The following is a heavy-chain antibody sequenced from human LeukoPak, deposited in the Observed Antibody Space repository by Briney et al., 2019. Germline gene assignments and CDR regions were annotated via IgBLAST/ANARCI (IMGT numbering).Heavy chain of an antibody. J-gene: IGHJ4*02. V-gene: IGHV3-7*01. CDR3: ARGQNYYDSSGPLGYYFDY. Sequence: GGSLRLSCAASGFTFSSYWMSWVRQAPGKGLEWVANIKQDGSEKYYVDSVKGRFTISRDNAKNSLYLQMNSLRAVDTAVYYCARGQNYYDSSGPLGYYFDYWGQGTLVTVSS. CDR1: GFTFSSYW. CDR2: IKQDGSEK. D-gene: IGHD3-22*01.